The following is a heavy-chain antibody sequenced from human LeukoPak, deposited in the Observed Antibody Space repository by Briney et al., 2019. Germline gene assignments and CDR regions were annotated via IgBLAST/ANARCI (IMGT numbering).Heavy chain of an antibody. CDR1: GGSISSYY. V-gene: IGHV4-59*08. J-gene: IGHJ4*02. CDR2: IYYSGST. CDR3: ARGSGPYYYDSSGYFDY. Sequence: SETLSLTCTVSGGSISSYYWSWIRQPPGKGLEWIGYIYYSGSTNYNPSLKSRVTISVDTSKNQFSLKLSSVTAADTAVYYCARGSGPYYYDSSGYFDYWGQGTLVTVSS. D-gene: IGHD3-22*01.